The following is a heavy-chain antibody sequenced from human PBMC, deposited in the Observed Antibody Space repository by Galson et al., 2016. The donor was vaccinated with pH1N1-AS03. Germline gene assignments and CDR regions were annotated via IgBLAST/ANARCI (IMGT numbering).Heavy chain of an antibody. CDR2: IFYIGDT. Sequence: LSLTCTVSGGSVNGYYWTRIRQPPGKGLEWIGQIFYIGDTLYTPSLRGRVTMSVDTSKNQLSLRLSSVTAADTAVYYCGRHLRSSYSMDVWGQGTTVTVSS. D-gene: IGHD2-15*01. CDR1: GGSVNGYY. CDR3: GRHLRSSYSMDV. J-gene: IGHJ6*02. V-gene: IGHV4-59*08.